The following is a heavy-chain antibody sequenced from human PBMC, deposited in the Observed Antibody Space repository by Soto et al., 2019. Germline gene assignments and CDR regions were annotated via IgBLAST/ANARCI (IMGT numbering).Heavy chain of an antibody. J-gene: IGHJ3*02. V-gene: IGHV5-51*01. D-gene: IGHD1-26*01. CDR1: GNDFGMFW. CDR3: ARHRRAIVATTDPLDI. CDR2: IYPGDSET. Sequence: GESLKISCQVSGNDFGMFWIAGVRQTPGRGLEWIGIIYPGDSETKYSPSFEGHVTISADKSTTTAYLQWSGLKASDTATYYCARHRRAIVATTDPLDIWGQGTKVTVSS.